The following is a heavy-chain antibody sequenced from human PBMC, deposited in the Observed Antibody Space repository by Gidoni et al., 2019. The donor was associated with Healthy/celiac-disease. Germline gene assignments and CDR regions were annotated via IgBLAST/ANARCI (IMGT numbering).Heavy chain of an antibody. CDR3: ARDLAGVLVTIAGYFQH. CDR1: GYPFTGYY. CDR2: INPNSGGT. Sequence: QVQLVQSVAEVKKPGASVKVSCKASGYPFTGYYMHWVLQAPGQWLEWMGWINPNSGGTNYAQKFQGRVTMTRDTSISTAYMELSRLRSDDTAVYYCARDLAGVLVTIAGYFQHWGQGTLVTVSS. V-gene: IGHV1-2*02. D-gene: IGHD6-19*01. J-gene: IGHJ1*01.